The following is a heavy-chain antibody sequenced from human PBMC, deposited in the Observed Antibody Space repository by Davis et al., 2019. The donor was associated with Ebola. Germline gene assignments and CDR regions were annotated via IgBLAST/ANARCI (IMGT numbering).Heavy chain of an antibody. J-gene: IGHJ6*02. CDR2: ISYDGSNK. CDR1: GFTFSSYA. D-gene: IGHD3-3*01. CDR3: ARGSHYDFWSGPAYYYYGMDV. V-gene: IGHV3-30*14. Sequence: GESLKISCAASGFTFSSYAMHWVRQAPGKGLEWVAVISYDGSNKYYADSVKGRFTISRDNSKNTLYLQMNSLRAEDTAVYYCARGSHYDFWSGPAYYYYGMDVWGQGTTVTVSS.